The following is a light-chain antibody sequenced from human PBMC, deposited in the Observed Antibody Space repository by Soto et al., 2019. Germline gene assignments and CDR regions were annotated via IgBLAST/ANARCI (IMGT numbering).Light chain of an antibody. V-gene: IGLV2-14*03. CDR1: SSDVGGYNY. CDR2: DVS. CDR3: SSYTTSNTRQIV. J-gene: IGLJ1*01. Sequence: CVLTQPASLSGSPGRSITLSCTGTSSDVGGYNYVSWYQHHPGKAPKLMIYDVSNRPSGISNRFSGSKSGNTASLTISGLQPEDEGDYYCSSYTTSNTRQIVFGTGTKVTVL.